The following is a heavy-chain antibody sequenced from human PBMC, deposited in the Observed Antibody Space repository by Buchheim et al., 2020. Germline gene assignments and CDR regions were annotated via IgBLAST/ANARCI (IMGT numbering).Heavy chain of an antibody. D-gene: IGHD1-26*01. CDR3: ARMGYSGSYYDP. V-gene: IGHV4-38-2*01. CDR1: GYSISNDYY. Sequence: QVQLQESGPGLVKPSETLSLTCAVSGYSISNDYYWGWIRQPPGKGLEWIGSISDGGRTFYNPSLKSRVTVSLDASKNHFSLTLTSVTAPDTAMYYCARMGYSGSYYDPWGRGTL. CDR2: ISDGGRT. J-gene: IGHJ5*02.